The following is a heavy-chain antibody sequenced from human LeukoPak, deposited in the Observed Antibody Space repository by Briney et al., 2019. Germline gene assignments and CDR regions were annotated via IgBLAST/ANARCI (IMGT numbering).Heavy chain of an antibody. CDR3: ARRSQLWSSPGNVRYYMDV. V-gene: IGHV5-51*01. CDR1: GYSFTNYW. D-gene: IGHD5-18*01. Sequence: GESLKISCKGSGYSFTNYWIGWVRQMPGKGLEWMGIIYPGDSDTRYSPSFQGQVTISVDKSISTAYLQWSSLKASDTAMYYCARRSQLWSSPGNVRYYMDVWGKGTTVTVSS. CDR2: IYPGDSDT. J-gene: IGHJ6*03.